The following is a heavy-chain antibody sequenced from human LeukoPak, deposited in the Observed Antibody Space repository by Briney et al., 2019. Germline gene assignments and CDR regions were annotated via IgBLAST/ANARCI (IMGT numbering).Heavy chain of an antibody. CDR2: IYTSGST. Sequence: SETLSLTCTVSGGSISSGSYYWSWIRQPAGKGLEWIGRIYTSGSTNYNPSLKSRVTISVDTSKNQFSLKLSSETAADTAVYYCAREYSSSSIYYYYYMDVWGKGTTVTVSS. J-gene: IGHJ6*03. CDR1: GGSISSGSYY. V-gene: IGHV4-61*02. CDR3: AREYSSSSIYYYYYMDV. D-gene: IGHD6-6*01.